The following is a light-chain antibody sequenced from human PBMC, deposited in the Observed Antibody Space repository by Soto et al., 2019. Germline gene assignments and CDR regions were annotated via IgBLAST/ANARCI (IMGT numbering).Light chain of an antibody. CDR3: LQYDKSSPYT. Sequence: DIQVTQSPSTLSASVGDRVTITCRASQSISSHLAWYRQKPGKAPNLLIFETSNLHVGVPSRISASGTGTEFTLTITHLQPDDFAASYCLQYDKSSPYTFGQGTNLEI. J-gene: IGKJ2*01. CDR2: ETS. CDR1: QSISSH. V-gene: IGKV1-5*03.